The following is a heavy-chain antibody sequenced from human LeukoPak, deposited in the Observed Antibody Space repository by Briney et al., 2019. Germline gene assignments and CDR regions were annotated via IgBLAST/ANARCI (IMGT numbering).Heavy chain of an antibody. CDR3: ARVGLKGAPTIRSSDY. J-gene: IGHJ4*02. Sequence: GGSLRLSCAASGFTFSSYWMSWVRQAPGRGLEWVAYIKQDRSEKSYVDSVKGRFTISRDNAESSLYLQMNSLRAEDSAVYYCARVGLKGAPTIRSSDYWGQGTLVTVSS. D-gene: IGHD1-26*01. CDR1: GFTFSSYW. V-gene: IGHV3-7*01. CDR2: IKQDRSEK.